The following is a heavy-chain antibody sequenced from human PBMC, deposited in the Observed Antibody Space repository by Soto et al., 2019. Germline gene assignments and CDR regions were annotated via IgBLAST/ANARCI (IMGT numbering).Heavy chain of an antibody. V-gene: IGHV4-59*01. CDR1: GGSISSYY. J-gene: IGHJ4*02. D-gene: IGHD2-2*01. CDR2: IYYSGST. CDR3: ARTLCRYGPRFDY. Sequence: QVQLQESGPGLVKPSETLSLTCTVSGGSISSYYWSWIRQPPGKGLEWIGYIYYSGSTNYNPSLTSRLPISVDPSQNLFSLKLSSVTAADTAVYYCARTLCRYGPRFDYWGQGTLVTVSS.